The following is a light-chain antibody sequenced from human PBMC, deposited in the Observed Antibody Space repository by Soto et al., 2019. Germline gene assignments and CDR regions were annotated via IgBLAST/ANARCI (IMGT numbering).Light chain of an antibody. CDR2: KAS. Sequence: IQMTHSLSTLSGSVGYRVTIIFRASQTISSWLAWYQQKPGKAPKLLIYKASTLKSGVPSRFSGSGSGTEFTLTISSLQPDDFATYYCQHYNIYSEAFGQGTKVDI. V-gene: IGKV1-5*03. CDR1: QTISSW. CDR3: QHYNIYSEA. J-gene: IGKJ1*01.